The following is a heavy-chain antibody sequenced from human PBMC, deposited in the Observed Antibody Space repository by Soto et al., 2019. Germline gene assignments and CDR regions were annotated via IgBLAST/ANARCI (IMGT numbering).Heavy chain of an antibody. CDR3: ARDPGFGFGYSYAFAMDV. J-gene: IGHJ6*02. Sequence: QVQLVRSGAEVKKPGASVKVSCKASGYTFSNYGISWVRQGPGQGREWMGWISGYNGNTHYEEKVQDRIKMTTDTSMSTTYLELRSLRSDDTAVYFCARDPGFGFGYSYAFAMDVWGQGTTVTVSS. V-gene: IGHV1-18*01. CDR2: ISGYNGNT. CDR1: GYTFSNYG. D-gene: IGHD5-18*01.